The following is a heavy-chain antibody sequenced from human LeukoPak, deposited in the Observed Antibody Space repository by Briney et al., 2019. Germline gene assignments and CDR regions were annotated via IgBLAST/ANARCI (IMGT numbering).Heavy chain of an antibody. D-gene: IGHD3-22*01. CDR3: AKPATLRGPRYYDSNPYPVWYFDY. CDR1: GFTFSSYW. Sequence: GGSLRLSCAASGFTFSSYWMSWVRQAPGKGLEWVSAISGSGGSTYYADSVKGRFTISRDNSKNTLYLQMNSLRAEDTAVYYCAKPATLRGPRYYDSNPYPVWYFDYWGQGTLVTVSS. V-gene: IGHV3-23*01. CDR2: ISGSGGST. J-gene: IGHJ4*02.